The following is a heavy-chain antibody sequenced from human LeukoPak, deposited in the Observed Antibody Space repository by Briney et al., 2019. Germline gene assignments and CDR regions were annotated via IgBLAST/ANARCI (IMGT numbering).Heavy chain of an antibody. V-gene: IGHV3-48*04. CDR2: ISSSGSTI. J-gene: IGHJ6*04. CDR3: AELGITMIGGV. D-gene: IGHD3-10*02. Sequence: GGSLRLSCAASGFTFSHYNMNWVRQAPGKGLEWVSYISSSGSTIYYADSVKGRFTISRDNAKNSLYLQMNSLRAGDTAVYYCAELGITMIGGVWGKGTTVTISP. CDR1: GFTFSHYN.